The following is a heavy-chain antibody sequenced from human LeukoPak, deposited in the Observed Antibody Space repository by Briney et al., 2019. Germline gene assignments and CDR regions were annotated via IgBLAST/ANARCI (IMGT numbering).Heavy chain of an antibody. CDR1: GVTFSSYW. Sequence: PGGSLRLSCAASGVTFSSYWMSWVRQAPGKGLEWVANIKQDGSEKYYVDSVKGRFTISRDNAMNSLYLQMNSLRAEDTAVYYCARESGIAARGDYYYYGMDVWGQGTTVTVSS. D-gene: IGHD6-6*01. CDR2: IKQDGSEK. CDR3: ARESGIAARGDYYYYGMDV. J-gene: IGHJ6*02. V-gene: IGHV3-7*01.